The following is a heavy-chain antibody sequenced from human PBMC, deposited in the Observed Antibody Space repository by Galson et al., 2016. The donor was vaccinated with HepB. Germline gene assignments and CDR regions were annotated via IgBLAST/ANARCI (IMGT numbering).Heavy chain of an antibody. V-gene: IGHV1-2*06. CDR2: INPNNGDT. J-gene: IGHJ4*02. Sequence: SCKASGHTFTAYYIHWVRQAPGQGLQWMGRINPNNGDTHYARNFQGRVTMTRDRSMKTDYMQLSSLTSDDTAVYYCAIDEEWNRLGDWGQGTLVTVSS. CDR3: AIDEEWNRLGD. CDR1: GHTFTAYY. D-gene: IGHD3-3*01.